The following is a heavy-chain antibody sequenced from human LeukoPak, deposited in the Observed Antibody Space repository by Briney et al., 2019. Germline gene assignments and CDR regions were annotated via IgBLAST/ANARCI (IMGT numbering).Heavy chain of an antibody. J-gene: IGHJ5*02. CDR2: INPNSGGT. V-gene: IGHV1-2*02. Sequence: ASVKVSCKASGYTFTGYYMHWVRQAPGQGLEWMGWINPNSGGTNYAQKFQGRVTMTRDTSSSTAYMELSRLRSDDTAVYYGARDWVRGAINWFAPWGQGTLVTVSS. D-gene: IGHD3-10*01. CDR1: GYTFTGYY. CDR3: ARDWVRGAINWFAP.